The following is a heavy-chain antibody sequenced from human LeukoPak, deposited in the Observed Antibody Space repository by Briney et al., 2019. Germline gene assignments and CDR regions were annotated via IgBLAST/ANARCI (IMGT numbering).Heavy chain of an antibody. Sequence: GGSLRLSCAASGFTFSNAWMSWVPQAPGKGLEWVGRIKSKTDGGTTDYAAPVKGRFTISRDDSKNTLYLQMNSLKTEDTAVYYCTTDRGWLRRYYFDYWGQGTLVTVSS. J-gene: IGHJ4*02. D-gene: IGHD5-12*01. CDR2: IKSKTDGGTT. CDR1: GFTFSNAW. V-gene: IGHV3-15*01. CDR3: TTDRGWLRRYYFDY.